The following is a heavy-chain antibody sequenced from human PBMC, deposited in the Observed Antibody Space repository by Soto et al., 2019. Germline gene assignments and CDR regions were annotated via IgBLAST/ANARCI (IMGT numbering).Heavy chain of an antibody. CDR3: AKDVVSRVAAAYFDY. V-gene: IGHV3-23*01. J-gene: IGHJ4*02. Sequence: EVQLLESGGGLVQPGGSLRLSCAASGFTFSSYAMSWVGQAPGKGLEWASAISGSGGSTYYADSVKGRFTISRDNSKNTLYLQMNSLRAEDTAVYYCAKDVVSRVAAAYFDYWGQGTLVTVSS. D-gene: IGHD6-13*01. CDR2: ISGSGGST. CDR1: GFTFSSYA.